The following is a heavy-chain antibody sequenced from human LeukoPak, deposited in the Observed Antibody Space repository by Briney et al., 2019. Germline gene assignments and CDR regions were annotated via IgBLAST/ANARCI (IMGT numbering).Heavy chain of an antibody. D-gene: IGHD3-22*01. Sequence: ASVKVSCKASGYTFTSYDINWVRQAPGQGLEWMGWISAYNGNTNYAQKLQGRVTMTTDTSTSTAYMELRSLRSDDTAVYYCARVYYYDSSGYYSLNSFDYWGQGTLVTVSS. CDR1: GYTFTSYD. V-gene: IGHV1-18*01. CDR2: ISAYNGNT. CDR3: ARVYYYDSSGYYSLNSFDY. J-gene: IGHJ4*02.